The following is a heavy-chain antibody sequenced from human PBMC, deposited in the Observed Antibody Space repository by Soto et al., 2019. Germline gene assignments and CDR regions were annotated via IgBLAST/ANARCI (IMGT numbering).Heavy chain of an antibody. CDR1: GYTFTNY. V-gene: IGHV1-2*02. CDR3: ARANWSYVD. J-gene: IGHJ4*02. CDR2: MNPNDGDT. Sequence: QAQLVQSGAEAKRPGTSVKVSCKVSGYTFTNYFHWIRQAPGQGLEWMGWMNPNDGDTEYARKFQGRATLTRDTSITSSYTALSRLTSDDTDVYYCARANWSYVDWGQGTLVTVSS. D-gene: IGHD1-26*01.